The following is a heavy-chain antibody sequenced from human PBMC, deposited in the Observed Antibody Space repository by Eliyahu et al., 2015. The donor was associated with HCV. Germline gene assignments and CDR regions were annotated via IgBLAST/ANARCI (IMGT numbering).Heavy chain of an antibody. CDR2: ISPIFGTP. J-gene: IGHJ6*02. CDR3: AQGRTTVTTDYYYGRDV. Sequence: EVKKPGSSVKVSCKASGGTFRNFAFSWVRQAPGQRLEWLGGISPIFGTPKYAQKFQGRVTITADESTTTAYMELRSLRSEDTAVYYCAQGRTTVTTDYYYGRDVWGQGTAVTVSS. D-gene: IGHD4-17*01. V-gene: IGHV1-69*01. CDR1: GGTFRNFA.